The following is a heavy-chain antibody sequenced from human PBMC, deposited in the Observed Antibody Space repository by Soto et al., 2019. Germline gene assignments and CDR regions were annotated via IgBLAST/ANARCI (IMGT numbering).Heavy chain of an antibody. J-gene: IGHJ4*02. CDR3: ARQHYYDSSGYYTWN. V-gene: IGHV4-30-2*03. CDR2: VHYSGST. Sequence: SETLSLTCAVSGGSISSGGYSWSWIRQPPGKGLEWIATVHYSGSTYYTPSLKSRVTISADTSNNQFSLRLNSVTAADTAVYYCARQHYYDSSGYYTWNWGQGTLVTVSS. D-gene: IGHD3-22*01. CDR1: GGSISSGGYS.